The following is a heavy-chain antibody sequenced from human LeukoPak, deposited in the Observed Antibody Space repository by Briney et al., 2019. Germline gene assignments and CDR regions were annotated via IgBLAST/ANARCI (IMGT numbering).Heavy chain of an antibody. D-gene: IGHD4-17*01. Sequence: GASVKVSCKASGYTFTRYYMYWVRQAPGQGLEWMGIINPSDGTTTYAQKFQGRVTMTRDTFTSTVYMELSSLRSEDTAVYYCARVHDYGDLRYLDYWGQGSLVTVSS. J-gene: IGHJ4*02. CDR1: GYTFTRYY. V-gene: IGHV1-46*01. CDR3: ARVHDYGDLRYLDY. CDR2: INPSDGTT.